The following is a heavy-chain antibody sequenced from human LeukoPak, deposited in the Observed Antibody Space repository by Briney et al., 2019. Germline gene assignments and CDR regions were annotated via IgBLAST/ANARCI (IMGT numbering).Heavy chain of an antibody. J-gene: IGHJ4*02. Sequence: GGSLRLSCAASGFIFRSYAMNWIRQAPGKGLEWVAVISYDGSNKYYADSVKGRFTISRDNSKNTLYLQMNSLRPEDTAVYYCAAVAVSSGTYAGRFDYWGQGTLVTVSS. CDR1: GFIFRSYA. CDR2: ISYDGSNK. CDR3: AAVAVSSGTYAGRFDY. D-gene: IGHD1-26*01. V-gene: IGHV3-30-3*01.